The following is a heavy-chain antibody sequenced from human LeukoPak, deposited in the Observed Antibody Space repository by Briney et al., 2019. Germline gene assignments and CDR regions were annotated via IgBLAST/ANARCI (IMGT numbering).Heavy chain of an antibody. CDR1: GFTFSSYE. Sequence: GGSLRLSCAASGFTFSSYEMNWVRQAPGKGLEWVSYISSSGSTIYYADSVKGRFTISRDNAKNSLYLQMNSLRAEDTAVYYCARVEVVAMIVDYWGQGTLVTVSS. V-gene: IGHV3-48*03. CDR2: ISSSGSTI. D-gene: IGHD3-22*01. CDR3: ARVEVVAMIVDY. J-gene: IGHJ4*02.